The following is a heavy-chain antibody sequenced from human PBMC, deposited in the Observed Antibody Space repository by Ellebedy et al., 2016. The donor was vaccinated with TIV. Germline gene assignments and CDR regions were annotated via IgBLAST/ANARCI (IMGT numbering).Heavy chain of an antibody. Sequence: MPSETLSLTCGVSGASFSGSYWSSTPQTPGKGLEWIGALSLIGSPNYNPSLRGRVTMSLDTSKNHFSLNLTSVTAADTAVYYCATAVRDDWSLSLWGQGTQVTVSS. CDR1: GASFSGSY. CDR2: LSLIGSP. V-gene: IGHV4-34*01. J-gene: IGHJ4*02. D-gene: IGHD3-9*01. CDR3: ATAVRDDWSLSL.